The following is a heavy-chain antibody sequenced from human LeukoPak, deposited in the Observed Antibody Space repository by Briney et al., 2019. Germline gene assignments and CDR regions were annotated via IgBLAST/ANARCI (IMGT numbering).Heavy chain of an antibody. J-gene: IGHJ2*01. CDR3: ARVVGKVAGPRITIFSEPIWYFDL. Sequence: SETLSLTCTVSGGSISSYYWSWICQPAGKGLEWIGRIYTIGSTNYNPSLKSRVTMSVDTSKNQFSLKLSSVTAADTAVYYCARVVGKVAGPRITIFSEPIWYFDLWGGGTLVTVSS. V-gene: IGHV4-4*07. D-gene: IGHD3-3*01. CDR2: IYTIGST. CDR1: GGSISSYY.